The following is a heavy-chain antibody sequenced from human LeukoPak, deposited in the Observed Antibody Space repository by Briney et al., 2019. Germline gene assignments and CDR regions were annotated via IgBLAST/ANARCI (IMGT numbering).Heavy chain of an antibody. J-gene: IGHJ6*02. CDR2: FHYSGST. CDR3: ARGPHYHDSSGYSPSYSYAMDV. Sequence: PSETLSLTCTVSGGSFSNYYWSWIRQPPGKGLEWVGYFHYSGSTKYNPSLRSRVTISVDTSKNQFSLDLRSVTAADTAVYYCARGPHYHDSSGYSPSYSYAMDVWGQGTLVTVSS. D-gene: IGHD3-22*01. CDR1: GGSFSNYY. V-gene: IGHV4-59*01.